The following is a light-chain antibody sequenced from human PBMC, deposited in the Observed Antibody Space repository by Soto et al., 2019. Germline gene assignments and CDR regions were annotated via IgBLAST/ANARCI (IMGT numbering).Light chain of an antibody. CDR1: QSVRSN. V-gene: IGKV3-20*01. CDR2: GAS. J-gene: IGKJ1*01. CDR3: QQYGGSPWT. Sequence: EIVLTQSPGTLSLSPGERVTLSCRASQSVRSNLAWYQQKPGQSPRLLIYGASTRATGIPDRFSGSGSETDFTLTISRLEPEDFAVYFCQQYGGSPWTFGQGTKVDIK.